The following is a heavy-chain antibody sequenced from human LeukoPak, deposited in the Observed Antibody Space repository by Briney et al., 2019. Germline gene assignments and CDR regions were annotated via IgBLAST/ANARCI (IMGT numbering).Heavy chain of an antibody. CDR1: GFTFSSYG. D-gene: IGHD1-26*01. V-gene: IGHV3-30*18. CDR2: ISCDGSNK. Sequence: GGSLRLSCAASGFTFSSYGMHWVRQAPGKGVGWGGVISCDGSNKYYADSVKGRVTISRDNSKNTLYLQMNSLRAEDTAVYYCAKIVGANRSFDYWGQGTLVTVSS. CDR3: AKIVGANRSFDY. J-gene: IGHJ4*02.